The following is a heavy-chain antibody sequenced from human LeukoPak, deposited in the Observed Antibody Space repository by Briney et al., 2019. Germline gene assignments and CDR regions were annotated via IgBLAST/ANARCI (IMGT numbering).Heavy chain of an antibody. V-gene: IGHV3-53*01. J-gene: IGHJ4*02. Sequence: PWGSLRLSCTVSGTATGFSFKNVWMSWVRQAPGKGLEWVSVITSGGNTYYADSVKGRFTTSRDNSKNTLYVQMNSLRAEDTAVYYCARGKLRWSSTNAHLDYWGQATLGTVSS. CDR1: GTATGFSFKN. D-gene: IGHD4-23*01. CDR2: ITSGGNT. CDR3: ARGKLRWSSTNAHLDY.